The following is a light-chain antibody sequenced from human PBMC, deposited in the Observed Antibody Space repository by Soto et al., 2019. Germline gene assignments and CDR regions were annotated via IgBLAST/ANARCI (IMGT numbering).Light chain of an antibody. CDR2: GAS. V-gene: IGKV3-15*01. J-gene: IGKJ1*01. CDR1: QSVSSN. Sequence: EVVIPQFPATLSVSPAERATLSCRASQSVSSNLAWYQQKPGQAPRLLIYGASTRASGIPARFTGSGSGTEFTLTISSLQSEDFAIYYCQQYNNCPLTFGQGTKVDIK. CDR3: QQYNNCPLT.